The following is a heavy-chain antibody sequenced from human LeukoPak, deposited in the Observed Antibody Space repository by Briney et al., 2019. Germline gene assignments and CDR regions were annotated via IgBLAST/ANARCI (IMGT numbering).Heavy chain of an antibody. CDR3: ARAVLYYYYGMDV. CDR2: ISRSGGTI. V-gene: IGHV3-48*03. Sequence: PGGSLTLSCAASGFTFSSYEMNWVRQAPGKGLEWVSYISRSGGTIYYADSVKGRFTTSRDNAKNSLYLQMNSLRAEDTAVYYCARAVLYYYYGMDVWGQGTTVTVSS. J-gene: IGHJ6*02. CDR1: GFTFSSYE.